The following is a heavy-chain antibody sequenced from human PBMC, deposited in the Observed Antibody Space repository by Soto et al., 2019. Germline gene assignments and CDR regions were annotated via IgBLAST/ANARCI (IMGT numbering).Heavy chain of an antibody. J-gene: IGHJ4*02. CDR1: GFTFSSYG. V-gene: IGHV3-33*01. D-gene: IGHD3-22*01. CDR3: ARGEGNYYDSSGYYYYFDY. CDR2: IWYDGSNK. Sequence: GGSLRLSCAASGFTFSSYGMHWVRQAPGKGLEWVAVIWYDGSNKYYADSVKGRFTISRDNSKNTLYLQMNSLRAEDTAVYYCARGEGNYYDSSGYYYYFDYWGQGTLVTVSS.